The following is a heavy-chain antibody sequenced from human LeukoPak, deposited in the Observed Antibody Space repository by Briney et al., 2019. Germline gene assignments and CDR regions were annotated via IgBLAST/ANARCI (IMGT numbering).Heavy chain of an antibody. CDR3: ARQMSDYYSYYIDV. V-gene: IGHV4-39*01. CDR1: GGTISSSNYY. J-gene: IGHJ6*03. Sequence: SETLSLTCSVSGGTISSSNYYWGWLRPPPGKGLEWIGTINYGGTTYYNLSLESRVTITEDMSKNQFSMALRSVSAADTAVYYCARQMSDYYSYYIDVWGKGTTVTASS. CDR2: INYGGTT.